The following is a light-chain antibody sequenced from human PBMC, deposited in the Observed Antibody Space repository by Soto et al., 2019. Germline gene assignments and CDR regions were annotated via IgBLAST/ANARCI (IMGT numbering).Light chain of an antibody. CDR3: TSYTRSNPVL. CDR2: EVS. J-gene: IGLJ2*01. CDR1: SSDVGTYNY. Sequence: QSALTQPASVSGSPGQSITISCTGSSSDVGTYNYVSWYQRHPGKAPKLMIFEVSNRPSEVSNRFSGSKSGNTASLTSSGLQGEDEGDYYCTSYTRSNPVLFGGGTKLTVL. V-gene: IGLV2-14*01.